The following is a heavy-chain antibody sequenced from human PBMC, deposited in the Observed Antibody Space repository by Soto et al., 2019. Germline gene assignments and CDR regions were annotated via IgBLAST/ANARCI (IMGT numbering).Heavy chain of an antibody. J-gene: IGHJ6*02. D-gene: IGHD2-2*01. Sequence: QVQLVQSGAEVKKSGSSVKVSCKASGGNFSNYAISWVRQAPGQGLEWMGGFVPLYDTSNFAQRFRGRVKMTADESSSTAYMELRSLTSEDTAVYYCATKSDVVELPFGGFYYGLDVWGQGTTVTVSS. V-gene: IGHV1-69*01. CDR3: ATKSDVVELPFGGFYYGLDV. CDR2: FVPLYDTS. CDR1: GGNFSNYA.